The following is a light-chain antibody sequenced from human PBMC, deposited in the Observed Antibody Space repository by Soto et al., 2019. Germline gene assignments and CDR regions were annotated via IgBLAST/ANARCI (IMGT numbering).Light chain of an antibody. CDR3: SSRSPDF. Sequence: QTVLIHPASVSGSPGQSITISCTGTSSGIRDYNYVSWYQQLPGNAPKLIMYEVSNRPSGISNRSSCTKPGNTAPGTTCGLEAANEDDNYCSSRSPDFFGTGAK. CDR1: SSGIRDYNY. V-gene: IGLV2-14*01. J-gene: IGLJ1*01. CDR2: EVS.